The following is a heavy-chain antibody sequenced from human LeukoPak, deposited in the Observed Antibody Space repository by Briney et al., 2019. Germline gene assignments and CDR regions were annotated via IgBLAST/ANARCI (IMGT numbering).Heavy chain of an antibody. Sequence: GGSLRLSCAASGFTFSTYDMSWVRQAPGKGLECVASISRGGGGSTYYADSVKGRFTISRDNSKNTLYLQMNSLRAEDTAVYYCAKPVRGVINDAFNIWGQGTMVTVSS. CDR3: AKPVRGVINDAFNI. J-gene: IGHJ3*02. CDR2: ISRGGGGST. V-gene: IGHV3-23*01. D-gene: IGHD3-10*01. CDR1: GFTFSTYD.